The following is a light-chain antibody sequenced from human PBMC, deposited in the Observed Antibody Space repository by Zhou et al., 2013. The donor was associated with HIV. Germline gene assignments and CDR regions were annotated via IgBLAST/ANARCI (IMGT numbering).Light chain of an antibody. CDR3: QHLNYHRGGT. Sequence: VLTQSPGTLRLSPGERAALSCRASQSVSNYLAWYQHNPGQAPRLLIYDASNRATGIPTRFSGSGSGTDFTLTINSLQPEDFATYYCQHLNYHRGGTFGPGTKVDIQ. V-gene: IGKV3-11*01. CDR1: QSVSNY. CDR2: DAS. J-gene: IGKJ3*01.